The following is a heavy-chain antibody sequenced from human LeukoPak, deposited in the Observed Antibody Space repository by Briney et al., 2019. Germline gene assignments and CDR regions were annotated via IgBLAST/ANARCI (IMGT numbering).Heavy chain of an antibody. CDR3: AITDTVTSVFDY. Sequence: GESLKISCKGSGYPFTTYWIGWVRQMPGKGLEWMGVIYPGDSDTRYSPSFQGQVTISADKSISTAYLQWSSLKASDTAMYYCAITDTVTSVFDYWGQGTLVTVSS. CDR2: IYPGDSDT. CDR1: GYPFTTYW. D-gene: IGHD4-11*01. J-gene: IGHJ4*02. V-gene: IGHV5-51*01.